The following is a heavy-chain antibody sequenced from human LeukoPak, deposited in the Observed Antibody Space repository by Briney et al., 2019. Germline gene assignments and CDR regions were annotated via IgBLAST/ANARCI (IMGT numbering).Heavy chain of an antibody. CDR3: VREYSSSSGRAFDM. CDR2: ISTDGSST. J-gene: IGHJ3*02. D-gene: IGHD6-6*01. V-gene: IGHV3-74*01. CDR1: GFTFSSYW. Sequence: QAGGSLRLSCAASGFTFSSYWMHWVRQAPGKGLVWVSRISTDGSSTNSADSVKGRLTISRDNAKNTLYLQMNSLRAEGTAVYYCVREYSSSSGRAFDMWGQGTMVTVSP.